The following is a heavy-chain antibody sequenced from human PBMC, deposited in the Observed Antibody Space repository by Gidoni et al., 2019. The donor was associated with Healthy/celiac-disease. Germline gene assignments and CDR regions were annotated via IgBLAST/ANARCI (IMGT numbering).Heavy chain of an antibody. D-gene: IGHD4-17*01. J-gene: IGHJ4*02. CDR1: GFTFSSYG. CDR2: IWYDGSNK. V-gene: IGHV3-33*01. CDR3: AREPRYGGASFDY. Sequence: QVQLVESGGGVVQPGRSLRLSCAASGFTFSSYGMHWVRQAPGKGLEWVAVIWYDGSNKYYADSVKGRFTISRDNSKNTLYLQMNSLRAEDTAVYYCAREPRYGGASFDYWGQGTLVTVSS.